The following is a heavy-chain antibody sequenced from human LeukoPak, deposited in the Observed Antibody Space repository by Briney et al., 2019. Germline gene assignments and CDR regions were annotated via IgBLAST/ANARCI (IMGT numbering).Heavy chain of an antibody. Sequence: GGSLRLSCAASGFTFSSYAMSWVRQAPGKGLEWVSAINGSGGSTYYADSVKGRFTISRDNSKNTLYLQMNSLRAEDTAVYYCAATMVRGVIIKGSDYWGQGTLVTVSS. CDR3: AATMVRGVIIKGSDY. J-gene: IGHJ4*02. V-gene: IGHV3-23*01. CDR2: INGSGGST. D-gene: IGHD3-10*01. CDR1: GFTFSSYA.